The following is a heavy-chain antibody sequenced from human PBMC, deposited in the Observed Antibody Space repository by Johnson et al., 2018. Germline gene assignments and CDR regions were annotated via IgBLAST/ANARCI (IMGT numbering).Heavy chain of an antibody. CDR1: GFTFSSYA. J-gene: IGHJ3*02. V-gene: IGHV3-23*04. Sequence: VQLVESGGGVVQPGRSLRLSCAASGFTFSSYAMSWVRQAPGKGLEWVSAISGSGGSTYYADSVKGRFTISRENAKNSLYLQMNSLRAGDTAVYYCARVRGSYLFDAFAIWGQGTMVTVSS. CDR2: ISGSGGST. CDR3: ARVRGSYLFDAFAI. D-gene: IGHD1-26*01.